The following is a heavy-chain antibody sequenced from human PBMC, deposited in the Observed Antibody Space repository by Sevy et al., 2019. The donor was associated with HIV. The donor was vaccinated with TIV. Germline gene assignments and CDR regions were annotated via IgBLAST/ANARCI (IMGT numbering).Heavy chain of an antibody. D-gene: IGHD3-22*01. V-gene: IGHV1-69*06. CDR3: AREALPSYYDSSGYYRFDY. J-gene: IGHJ4*02. CDR2: IIPIFGTA. CDR1: GGTFSSYA. Sequence: ASVKVSCKASGGTFSSYAISWVRQAPGQGLEWMGGIIPIFGTANYAQKFQGRVTITADKSTGKAYMELSSLRSEDTAVYYCAREALPSYYDSSGYYRFDYWGQGTLVTVSS.